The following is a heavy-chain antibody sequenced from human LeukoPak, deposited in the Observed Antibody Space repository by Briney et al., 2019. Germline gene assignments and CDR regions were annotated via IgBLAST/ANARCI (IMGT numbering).Heavy chain of an antibody. Sequence: PSETLSLTCAVYGGSFSGYYWSWIRQPPGKGLEWIGEINHSGSTNYNPSLKSRVTISVDTSKNQFSLKLSSVTAADTAVYYCARGLSTPRYYYDSSGYYRTYYYYYMEVWGKGTTVTVSS. D-gene: IGHD3-22*01. CDR2: INHSGST. V-gene: IGHV4-34*01. CDR1: GGSFSGYY. CDR3: ARGLSTPRYYYDSSGYYRTYYYYYMEV. J-gene: IGHJ6*03.